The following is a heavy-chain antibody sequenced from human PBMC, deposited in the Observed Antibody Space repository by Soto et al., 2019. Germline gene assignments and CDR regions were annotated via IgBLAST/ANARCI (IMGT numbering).Heavy chain of an antibody. CDR3: ARQQTLYVSGSAGYYSYYSYMDV. V-gene: IGHV1-8*01. CDR1: GYTFTSYD. D-gene: IGHD3-10*01. Sequence: GASVKVSCKASGYTFTSYDINWVRQATGQGLEWMGWMNPNSGNTGYAQKFQGRVTMTRNTSISTAYMELSSLRSEDTAVYYCARQQTLYVSGSAGYYSYYSYMDVWGKGTTVTVSS. J-gene: IGHJ6*03. CDR2: MNPNSGNT.